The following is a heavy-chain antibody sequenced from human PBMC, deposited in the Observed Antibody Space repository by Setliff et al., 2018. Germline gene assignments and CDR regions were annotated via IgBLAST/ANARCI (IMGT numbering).Heavy chain of an antibody. D-gene: IGHD6-13*01. V-gene: IGHV4-39*01. J-gene: IGHJ6*03. CDR3: ARQPYSTTYYYYYYYMDV. CDR2: IFYTGST. Sequence: SETLSLTCAVSNGSISSGNYFWGWIRQPPGKGLEWMGSIFYTGSTYYSPSLKSRVTMSIDTSKNQFSLNLNSVTAADTAVYYCARQPYSTTYYYYYYYMDVWGKGTTVTVSS. CDR1: NGSISSGNYF.